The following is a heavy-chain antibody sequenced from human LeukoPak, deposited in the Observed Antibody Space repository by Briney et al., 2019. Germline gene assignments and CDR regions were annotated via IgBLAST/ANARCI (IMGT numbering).Heavy chain of an antibody. CDR2: ISSSSSYI. V-gene: IGHV3-21*01. CDR3: ARDRDFWRTIDY. D-gene: IGHD3-3*01. J-gene: IGHJ4*02. Sequence: GGSLRLSCAASGFTFSSYSMNWVRQAPGKGLEWVSSISSSSSYIYYADSVKGRFTISRDNAKNSLYLQMNSLRAEDTAVYYCARDRDFWRTIDYWGQGTLVTVSS. CDR1: GFTFSSYS.